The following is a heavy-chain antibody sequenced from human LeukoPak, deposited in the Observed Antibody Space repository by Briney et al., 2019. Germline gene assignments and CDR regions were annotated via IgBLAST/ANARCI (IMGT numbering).Heavy chain of an antibody. CDR2: IYWNDDK. CDR1: GFSLSTSGVG. D-gene: IGHD3-3*01. J-gene: IGHJ5*02. CDR3: AHSPLLYDFWSVPNWFDP. Sequence: SGPTLVKPTQTLTLTCTFSGFSLSTSGVGVGWIRQPPGTALEWLALIYWNDDKRYSSSLKSRLTISKDTSKTPEVLTMTNMDPVDTATYYCAHSPLLYDFWSVPNWFDPWGQGTLVTVSS. V-gene: IGHV2-5*01.